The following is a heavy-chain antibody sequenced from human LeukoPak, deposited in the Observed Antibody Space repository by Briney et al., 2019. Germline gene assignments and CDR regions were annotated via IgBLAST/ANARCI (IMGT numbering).Heavy chain of an antibody. Sequence: GGSLRLSCAASGFTFSSYGMNWVRQAPGKGLEWVAIIWYDGSNKYYADSVKGRFTISRDNSKNTLYLQMNSLRAEDTAVYYCARDPRYCSSTSCSWGQGTLVTVSS. J-gene: IGHJ5*02. CDR2: IWYDGSNK. D-gene: IGHD2-2*01. CDR1: GFTFSSYG. CDR3: ARDPRYCSSTSCS. V-gene: IGHV3-33*01.